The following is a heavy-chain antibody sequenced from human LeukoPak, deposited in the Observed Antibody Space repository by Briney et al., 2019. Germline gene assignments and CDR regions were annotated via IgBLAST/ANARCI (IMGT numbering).Heavy chain of an antibody. CDR2: INPNSGGT. V-gene: IGHV1-2*02. J-gene: IGHJ3*02. CDR1: GYTFTGYY. CDR3: ARQDLALLAFDI. Sequence: ASVKVSCKASGYTFTGYYMHWVRQAPGQGLEWMGWINPNSGGTNYAQKFQGRVTMTRDTSISTAYMELSRLRPDDTAVYYCARQDLALLAFDIWGQGTMVTVSS.